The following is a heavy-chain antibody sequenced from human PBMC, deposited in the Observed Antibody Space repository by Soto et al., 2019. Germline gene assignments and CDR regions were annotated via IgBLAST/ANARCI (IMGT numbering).Heavy chain of an antibody. D-gene: IGHD3-3*01. Sequence: SCKVSGYTLTELSMHWVRQAPGKGLEWVAVISYDGSNKYYADSVKGRFTISRDNSKNTLYLQMNSLRAEDTAVYYCAKGDWYYDFWSGLVPFDYWGQGTLVTVSS. J-gene: IGHJ4*02. CDR2: ISYDGSNK. V-gene: IGHV3-30*18. CDR3: AKGDWYYDFWSGLVPFDY. CDR1: GYTLTELS.